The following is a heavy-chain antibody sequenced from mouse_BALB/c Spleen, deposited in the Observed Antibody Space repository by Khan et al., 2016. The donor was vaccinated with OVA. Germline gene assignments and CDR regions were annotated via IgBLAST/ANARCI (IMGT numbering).Heavy chain of an antibody. J-gene: IGHJ2*01. CDR1: GYTFTDYS. CDR3: ASGLKYGNFDY. CDR2: INTETGEP. V-gene: IGHV9-2-1*01. Sequence: QIQLVQPGPELKKPGETVKISCKASGYTFTDYSMHWVKQAPGKGLKWMGWINTETGEPTYADDFKGRFAFSLETSASTAYLQINNLKNEDTATYFCASGLKYGNFDYWGQGTTLTVSS. D-gene: IGHD2-10*02.